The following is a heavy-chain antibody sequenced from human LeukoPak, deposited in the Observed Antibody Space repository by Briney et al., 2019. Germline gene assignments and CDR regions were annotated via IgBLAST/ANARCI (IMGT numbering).Heavy chain of an antibody. Sequence: GGSLRLSCAASGFIFDDYGMSWVRQAPGKGLEWVSGINWNGGRTGYADSVKGRFTISRDNAKNSLYLQMNSLRAEDTALYYCARSPPYYDSSGYYDYWGQGTLVTVSS. J-gene: IGHJ4*02. CDR2: INWNGGRT. CDR1: GFIFDDYG. D-gene: IGHD3-22*01. CDR3: ARSPPYYDSSGYYDY. V-gene: IGHV3-20*04.